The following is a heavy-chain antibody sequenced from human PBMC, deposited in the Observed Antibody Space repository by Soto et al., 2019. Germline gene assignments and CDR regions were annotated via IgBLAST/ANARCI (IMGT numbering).Heavy chain of an antibody. CDR2: IYYSGST. CDR1: GGSISVGGYY. Sequence: SETLSLTCTVSGGSISVGGYYWSWIRQHPGKGLEWIGYIYYSGSTNYNPSLKSRVTISVDTSKIQFSLKLNFVTAADTAVYYCARDRRESFYYYYGMDVWGQGTTVTVSS. D-gene: IGHD3-16*01. V-gene: IGHV4-61*08. J-gene: IGHJ6*02. CDR3: ARDRRESFYYYYGMDV.